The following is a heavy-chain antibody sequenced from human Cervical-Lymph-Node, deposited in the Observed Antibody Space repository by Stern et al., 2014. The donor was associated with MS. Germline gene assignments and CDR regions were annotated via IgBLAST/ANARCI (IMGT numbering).Heavy chain of an antibody. CDR3: TTGLSTISFLLRY. Sequence: QVQLVQSGAEVKKPGASVKVSCKASGYTLSSYAMQWVRKAPGQGLEWMGRINAGNGDTKYSQKFQGRVTVTRDTSANIAYMDLSSLTSEDTAVYYCTTGLSTISFLLRYGGQGTLVTVSS. D-gene: IGHD2-2*01. V-gene: IGHV1-3*01. CDR2: INAGNGDT. J-gene: IGHJ1*01. CDR1: GYTLSSYA.